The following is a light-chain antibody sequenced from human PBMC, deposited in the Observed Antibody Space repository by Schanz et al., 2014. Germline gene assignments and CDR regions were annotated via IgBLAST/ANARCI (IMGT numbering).Light chain of an antibody. CDR2: RNN. Sequence: QSVLTQPPSVSGAPGQTVTISCTGSSSNIGAGYDVHWYQKLPGTAPKLLIYRNNNRPSGVPDRFSGSKSGTSASLAITGLQAEDEGDYYCQSYDSSLSGSNVFGAGTKLTVL. J-gene: IGLJ1*01. V-gene: IGLV1-40*01. CDR3: QSYDSSLSGSNV. CDR1: SSNIGAGYD.